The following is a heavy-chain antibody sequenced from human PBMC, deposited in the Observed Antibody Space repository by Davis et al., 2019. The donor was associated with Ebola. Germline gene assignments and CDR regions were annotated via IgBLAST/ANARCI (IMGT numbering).Heavy chain of an antibody. J-gene: IGHJ4*02. Sequence: SGPTLVKPTETLTLTCTVSGFSLSNARMGVSWIRQPPGKALEWLAHIFSNDEKFYSTSLESRLTISRDTSKSQVVLTMTNMDPVDTATYFCARIPIQRVGWNYDRGYFDYWGQGTLVTVSS. D-gene: IGHD1-7*01. CDR2: IFSNDEK. CDR1: GFSLSNARMG. V-gene: IGHV2-26*01. CDR3: ARIPIQRVGWNYDRGYFDY.